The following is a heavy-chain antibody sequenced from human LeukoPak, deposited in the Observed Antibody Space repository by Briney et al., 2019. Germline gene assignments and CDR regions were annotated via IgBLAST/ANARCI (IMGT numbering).Heavy chain of an antibody. V-gene: IGHV4-34*01. Sequence: PSETLSLTCAVYGGSFSGYYWSWIRQPPGTGLEWSGEINHSGSTNYNPSLKSRVTISVDTSKNQFSLKLSSVTAADTAVYYCARDFGRHYYYYGMDFWGQGTTVTVSS. CDR3: ARDFGRHYYYYGMDF. CDR1: GGSFSGYY. J-gene: IGHJ6*02. D-gene: IGHD3-3*01. CDR2: INHSGST.